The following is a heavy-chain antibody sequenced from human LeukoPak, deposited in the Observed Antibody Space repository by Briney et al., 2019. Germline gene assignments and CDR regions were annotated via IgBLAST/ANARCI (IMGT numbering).Heavy chain of an antibody. CDR2: INHSGST. CDR3: ARGVGLFLLWFGEPPRRYFDY. V-gene: IGHV4-34*01. D-gene: IGHD3-10*01. J-gene: IGHJ4*02. CDR1: GGSFSGYY. Sequence: PSETLSLTCAVYGGSFSGYYWSWIRQPPGKGLEWIGEINHSGSTNYNPSLKSRVTISVDTSKNQFSLKLSSVTAADTAVYYCARGVGLFLLWFGEPPRRYFDYWGQGTLVTVSS.